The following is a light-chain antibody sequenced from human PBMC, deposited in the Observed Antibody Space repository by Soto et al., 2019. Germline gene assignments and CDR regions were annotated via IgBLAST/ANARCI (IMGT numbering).Light chain of an antibody. V-gene: IGLV1-44*01. J-gene: IGLJ1*01. CDR2: SNN. CDR3: AAWDDSLNSYNYV. Sequence: QSVLTQPPSASGTPGQRVTFSCSGSSSNIGSNTVNWYQQLPGTAPKLLIYSNNQRPSGVPDRFSGSKSGTSASLAISGLQSEDGADYYCAAWDDSLNSYNYVFGTGRKVTVL. CDR1: SSNIGSNT.